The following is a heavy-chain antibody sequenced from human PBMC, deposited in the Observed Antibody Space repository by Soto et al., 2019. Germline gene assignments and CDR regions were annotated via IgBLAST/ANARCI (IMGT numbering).Heavy chain of an antibody. CDR2: IIPILGIA. CDR1: GGTFSSYT. D-gene: IGHD6-19*01. V-gene: IGHV1-69*02. CDR3: ARGVAVAGTTFDY. J-gene: IGHJ4*02. Sequence: QVQLVQSGAEVKKPGSSVKVSCKASGGTFSSYTISWVRQAPGQGLEWMGRIIPILGIANYAQKFQGRVTXTXDXXTSTAYMELSSLRSEDTAVYYCARGVAVAGTTFDYWGQGTLVTVSS.